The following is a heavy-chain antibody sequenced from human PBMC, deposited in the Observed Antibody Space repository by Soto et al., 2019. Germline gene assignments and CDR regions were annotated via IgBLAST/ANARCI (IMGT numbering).Heavy chain of an antibody. D-gene: IGHD2-2*01. CDR2: IIPIFGTA. J-gene: IGHJ5*02. V-gene: IGHV1-69*13. Sequence: SVKVSCKASGGTFSSYAISWVRQAPGQGLEWMGGIIPIFGTANYAQKFQGRVTITADESTSTAYMELSSLRSEDTAVYYCARESGVVVPAAPYNWFDPWGQGTLVTVSS. CDR1: GGTFSSYA. CDR3: ARESGVVVPAAPYNWFDP.